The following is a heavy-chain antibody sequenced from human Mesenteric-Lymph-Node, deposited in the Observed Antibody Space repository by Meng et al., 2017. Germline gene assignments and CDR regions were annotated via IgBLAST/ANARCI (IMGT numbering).Heavy chain of an antibody. CDR3: ARQATGYCSGGSCYSGSIFDY. Sequence: QVHLQGSAPELVNPSPTLSLTCPVSGGSISSRDYYWSWIRQPPGKGLEWIGYIYYSGSTHYNPSLKSRVTISVDTSKNQFSLKVSSVTAADTAVYYCARQATGYCSGGSCYSGSIFDYWGQGTLVTVSS. CDR2: IYYSGST. CDR1: GGSISSRDYY. J-gene: IGHJ4*02. V-gene: IGHV4-30-4*01. D-gene: IGHD2-15*01.